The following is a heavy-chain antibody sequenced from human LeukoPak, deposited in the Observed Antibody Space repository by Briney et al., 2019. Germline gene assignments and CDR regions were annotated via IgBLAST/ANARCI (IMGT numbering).Heavy chain of an antibody. V-gene: IGHV4-39*01. CDR3: ARLYSSTWTLYYFDY. CDR1: GGSISRSSYY. Sequence: SETLSLTCTVSGGSISRSSYYWGWVRQPPGKGLDWIGSIYYSGSTYYNPSLKSRVTISVDTSKNHFSLKLTSVTAADTALYYCARLYSSTWTLYYFDYWGQGTLVTASS. CDR2: IYYSGST. J-gene: IGHJ4*02. D-gene: IGHD6-13*01.